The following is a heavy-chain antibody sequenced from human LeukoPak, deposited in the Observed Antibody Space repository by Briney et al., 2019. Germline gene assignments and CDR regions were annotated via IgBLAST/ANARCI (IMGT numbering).Heavy chain of an antibody. CDR3: ARGSPVVPTI. CDR2: IYSGGTT. CDR1: GFSISNNY. D-gene: IGHD3-22*01. V-gene: IGHV3-53*01. J-gene: IGHJ3*02. Sequence: GGSLRLSCAASGFSISNNYMTWVRQAPGKGLEWVSVIYSGGTTYYADSVKGRFIISRDNSKNTLFLQMNSLRAEDTAVYYCARGSPVVPTIWGQGTMVTVSS.